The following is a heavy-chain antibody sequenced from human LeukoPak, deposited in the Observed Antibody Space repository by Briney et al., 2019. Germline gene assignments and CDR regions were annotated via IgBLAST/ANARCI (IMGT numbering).Heavy chain of an antibody. CDR1: GGSISSYY. J-gene: IGHJ4*02. CDR3: ARQIASAGTAGFDF. Sequence: SETLSLTCTVSGGSISSYYWIWIRQPAGKGLEWIGRIYSTGSTNYNPSLKSRVTMSVDTSKNQFSLRLRSVTAADTAVYYCARQIASAGTAGFDFWGQGALVTVSS. CDR2: IYSTGST. D-gene: IGHD6-13*01. V-gene: IGHV4-4*07.